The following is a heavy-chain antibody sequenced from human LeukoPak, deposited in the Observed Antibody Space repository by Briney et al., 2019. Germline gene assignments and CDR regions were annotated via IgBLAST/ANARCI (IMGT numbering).Heavy chain of an antibody. D-gene: IGHD3-9*01. V-gene: IGHV1-69*13. CDR2: IIPIFDTA. CDR3: ARDLVGSHTSYSSGAWDY. Sequence: APVKVSCKASGYTFTSYGISWVRQAPGQGLEWMGGIIPIFDTADYAQKFQGRLTITADESTSTAYMELSSLRAEDTAVYYCARDLVGSHTSYSSGAWDYWGQGTLVTVSS. J-gene: IGHJ4*02. CDR1: GYTFTSYG.